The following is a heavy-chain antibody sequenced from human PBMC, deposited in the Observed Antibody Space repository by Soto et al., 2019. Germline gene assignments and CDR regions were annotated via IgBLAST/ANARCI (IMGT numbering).Heavy chain of an antibody. J-gene: IGHJ5*01. V-gene: IGHV3-23*01. D-gene: IGHD1-26*01. CDR3: AKDWEGTNWFDS. CDR2: ISGSGGSK. Sequence: GGSLRLSCAASGFTFSSYAMSWVRQAPGKGLEWVSAISGSGGSKYYADYVKGRFTISRDNSKNTLYLQMNNMRAEDTDEYYCAKDWEGTNWFDSWGQGILVTVSS. CDR1: GFTFSSYA.